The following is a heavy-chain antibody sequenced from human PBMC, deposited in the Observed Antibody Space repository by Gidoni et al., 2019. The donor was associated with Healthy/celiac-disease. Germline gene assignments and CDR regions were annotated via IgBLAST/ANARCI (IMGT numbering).Heavy chain of an antibody. D-gene: IGHD6-19*01. J-gene: IGHJ4*02. V-gene: IGHV4-39*01. CDR3: ARLGDGEAVAGPDY. CDR1: GGSISSSSYY. CDR2: IYYSGST. Sequence: QLQLQESGPGLAQPSETLSRTCPVPGGSISSSSYYWGWIRQPPGQGLEWIGSIYYSGSTYYNPSLKIRVTISVDTSKNQFSLKLSSVTAADTAVYYCARLGDGEAVAGPDYWGQGTLVTVSS.